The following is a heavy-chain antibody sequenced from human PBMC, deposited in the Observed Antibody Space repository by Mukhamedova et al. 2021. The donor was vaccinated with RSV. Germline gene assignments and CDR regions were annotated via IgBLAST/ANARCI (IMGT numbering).Heavy chain of an antibody. CDR1: G. CDR2: ISGSSSAI. J-gene: IGHJ4*02. CDR3: ARDAAGRGVVVDY. Sequence: GMNWVRQAPGKGLEWVSYISGSSSAINYADSVKGRFTISRYNAKNSLYLQMNSLRDEDTALYYCARDAAGRGVVVDYWGQGTLVTV. V-gene: IGHV3-48*02. D-gene: IGHD3-10*01.